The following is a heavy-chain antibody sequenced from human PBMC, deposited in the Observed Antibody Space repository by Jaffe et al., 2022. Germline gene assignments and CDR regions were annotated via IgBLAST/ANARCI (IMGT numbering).Heavy chain of an antibody. Sequence: QVQLVQSGAEVKKPGASVKVFCKASGYTFTDYYMHWVRQAPGQGLEWIGRISPNTGGTNFSPKFRGRVTMTWDTSINTAYMEIPRLRSDDTAVYYCARNSRLVHGPGDYWGQGTLVTVSS. D-gene: IGHD4-17*01. CDR3: ARNSRLVHGPGDY. J-gene: IGHJ4*02. CDR2: ISPNTGGT. CDR1: GYTFTDYY. V-gene: IGHV1-2*06.